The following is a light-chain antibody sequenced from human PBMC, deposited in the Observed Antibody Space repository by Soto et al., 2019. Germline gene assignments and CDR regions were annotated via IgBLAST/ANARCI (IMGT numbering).Light chain of an antibody. V-gene: IGKV1-9*01. J-gene: IGKJ2*01. CDR2: AAS. CDR1: QGIGSS. Sequence: ILLTQSPSSLSASVGDRVTITCRASQGIGSSLAWYQQKAGTVPNVLIYAASTLQSGVPSRFSGSGSGAHFTLTISGLQPEDFAPYYCQQLNSYPYTFGQGTKL. CDR3: QQLNSYPYT.